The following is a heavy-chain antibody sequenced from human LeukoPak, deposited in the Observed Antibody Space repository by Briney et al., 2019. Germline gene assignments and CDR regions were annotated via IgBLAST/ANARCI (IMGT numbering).Heavy chain of an antibody. CDR2: INSDGSST. V-gene: IGHV3-74*01. Sequence: PGGSRRLSCAASGFTFSSYWMHWVRQAPGKGLVWVSRINSDGSSTSYADSVKGRFTISRDNAENTLYLQMNSLRAEDTSVYYCARDRNTGSSYENLFEYWGQGSLVTVSS. D-gene: IGHD1-26*01. CDR3: ARDRNTGSSYENLFEY. CDR1: GFTFSSYW. J-gene: IGHJ4*02.